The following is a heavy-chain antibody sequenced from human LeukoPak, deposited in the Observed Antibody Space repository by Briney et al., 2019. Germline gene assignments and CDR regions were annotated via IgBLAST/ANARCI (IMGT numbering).Heavy chain of an antibody. D-gene: IGHD5-18*01. V-gene: IGHV3-11*01. J-gene: IGHJ3*02. CDR3: SRGDDTAMVDI. CDR1: GFTFSDYY. CDR2: ISSSGSTI. Sequence: SGGSLRLSCAASGFTFSDYYMSWIRQAPGKRPEWVSYISSSGSTIYYADSVKGRFTISRDNAKNSLYLQMDSLRAEDTAVYYCSRGDDTAMVDIWGQGTMVTVSS.